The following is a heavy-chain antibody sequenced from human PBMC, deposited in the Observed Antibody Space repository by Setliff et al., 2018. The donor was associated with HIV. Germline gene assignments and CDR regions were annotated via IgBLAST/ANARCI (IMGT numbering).Heavy chain of an antibody. D-gene: IGHD3-3*01. CDR1: GGSISSSSYY. J-gene: IGHJ3*02. V-gene: IGHV4-39*01. CDR3: ARSGFCSDGRAFDI. Sequence: SETLSLTCTVSGGSISSSSYYWGWIRQPPGKGLEWIGSIYYSGSTYYNPSLKSRVTISVDTSKNQFSLMLSSVTAADTAVYYCARSGFCSDGRAFDIWGQGTMVTVSS. CDR2: IYYSGST.